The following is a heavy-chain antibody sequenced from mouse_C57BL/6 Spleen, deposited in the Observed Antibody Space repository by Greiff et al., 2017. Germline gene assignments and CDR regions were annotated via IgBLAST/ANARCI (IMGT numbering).Heavy chain of an antibody. CDR2: IYPGRGST. Sequence: VQLQQPGAELVKPGASVKMSCKASGYTFTSYWITWVKQRPGQGLEWIGDIYPGRGSTNYNEKFKSKATLTVDKSSSTAYMQLNSLTSEDSAVYYCASTAQATDYWGQGTTLTVSS. D-gene: IGHD3-2*02. J-gene: IGHJ2*01. CDR3: ASTAQATDY. CDR1: GYTFTSYW. V-gene: IGHV1-55*01.